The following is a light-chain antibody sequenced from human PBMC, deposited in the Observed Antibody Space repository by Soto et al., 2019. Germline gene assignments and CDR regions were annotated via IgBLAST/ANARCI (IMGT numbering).Light chain of an antibody. V-gene: IGKV1-5*03. CDR3: QQYDSYPFT. CDR1: QSINNW. J-gene: IGKJ4*01. CDR2: KAS. Sequence: DIQMTQSPSTLSAFEGDRVTITCRASQSINNWLAWYQQKPGKAPKLLISKASNLKSGVPSRFSGTGSGTEFTLTISSLQPDDFASYYCQQYDSYPFTFGGGTKVEI.